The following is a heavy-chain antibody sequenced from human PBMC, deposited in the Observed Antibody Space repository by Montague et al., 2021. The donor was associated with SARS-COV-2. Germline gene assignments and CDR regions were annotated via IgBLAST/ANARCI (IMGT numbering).Heavy chain of an antibody. CDR3: TRHVHMTWPEPSPGFDY. CDR1: GDSISSSSYN. D-gene: IGHD1-1*01. J-gene: IGHJ4*02. CDR2: VHYSGRP. V-gene: IGHV4-39*01. Sequence: SETLSLTCTVSGDSISSSSYNWGWIRQPPGKGLEWIVSVHYSGRPYYXXXLKSRVTIYVDTSQNQLSLKLSSVTAADTAVYYCTRHVHMTWPEPSPGFDYWGQGTLVTVSS.